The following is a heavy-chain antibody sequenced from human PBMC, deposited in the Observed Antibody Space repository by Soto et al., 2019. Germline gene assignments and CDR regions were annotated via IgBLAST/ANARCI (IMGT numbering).Heavy chain of an antibody. CDR3: ARASGYCSGGSSCPFDY. V-gene: IGHV4-30-4*01. D-gene: IGHD2-15*01. Sequence: PSETLSLTCTVSGGSISSGDYYWSWIRQPPGKGLEWIGYIYYSGSTYYNPSLKSRVTISVDTSKNQFSLKLSSVTAADTAVYYCARASGYCSGGSSCPFDYWGQGTLVTVSS. CDR1: GGSISSGDYY. CDR2: IYYSGST. J-gene: IGHJ4*02.